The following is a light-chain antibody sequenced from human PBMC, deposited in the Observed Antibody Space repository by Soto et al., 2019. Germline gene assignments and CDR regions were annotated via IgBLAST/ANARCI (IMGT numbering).Light chain of an antibody. CDR2: GAS. CDR3: QHYNDWPLT. J-gene: IGKJ1*01. V-gene: IGKV3-15*01. CDR1: MSVGSN. Sequence: VMTQSPATLSVSPGEGATLSCRTSMSVGSNLAWYQKKPGQAPRLLIVGASTRATGIPARFSGSGSGTEFTLTISILQSEDFAVYYCQHYNDWPLTFGQGTKVDI.